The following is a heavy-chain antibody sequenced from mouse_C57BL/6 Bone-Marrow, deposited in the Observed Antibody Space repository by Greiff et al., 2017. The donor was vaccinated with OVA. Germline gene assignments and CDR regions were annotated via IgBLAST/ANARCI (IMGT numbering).Heavy chain of an antibody. CDR3: ARGENYGNYFAY. Sequence: ESGPGLVKPSQSLSLTCSVTGYSITSGYYWNWIRQFPGNKLEWMGYISYDGSNNYNPSLKNRISITRDTSKNQFFLKLNSVTTEDTATYYCARGENYGNYFAYWGQGTLVTVSA. CDR1: GYSITSGYY. J-gene: IGHJ3*01. V-gene: IGHV3-6*01. CDR2: ISYDGSN. D-gene: IGHD2-1*01.